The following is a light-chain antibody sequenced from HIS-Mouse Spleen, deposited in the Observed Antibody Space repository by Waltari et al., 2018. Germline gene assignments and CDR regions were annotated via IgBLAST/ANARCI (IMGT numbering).Light chain of an antibody. CDR3: SSYAGSNNFVV. V-gene: IGLV2-8*01. J-gene: IGLJ2*01. CDR1: SSDVGGYNY. Sequence: QSALTQPPSASGSPGQSVTIPCTGTSSDVGGYNYVSWSQQHPGKAPKLMIYEFSKRPSGVPDRFSGSKSGNTASLTVSGLQAEDEADYYCSSYAGSNNFVVFGGGTKLTVL. CDR2: EFS.